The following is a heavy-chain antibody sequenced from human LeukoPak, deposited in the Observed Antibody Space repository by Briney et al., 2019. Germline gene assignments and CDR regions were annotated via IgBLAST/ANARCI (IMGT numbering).Heavy chain of an antibody. J-gene: IGHJ4*02. Sequence: SETLSPTCTVSGGSIGSSSYYWGWIRQPPGKGLEWIGSIYYSGSTYYNPSLKSRVTISVDTSKNQFSLKLSSVTAADTAVYYCARVDYYDSSGYYDWGQGTLVTVSS. D-gene: IGHD3-22*01. V-gene: IGHV4-39*07. CDR3: ARVDYYDSSGYYD. CDR1: GGSIGSSSYY. CDR2: IYYSGST.